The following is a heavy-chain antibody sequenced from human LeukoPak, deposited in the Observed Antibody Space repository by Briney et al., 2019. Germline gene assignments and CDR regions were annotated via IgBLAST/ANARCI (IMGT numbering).Heavy chain of an antibody. D-gene: IGHD3-22*01. Sequence: PGGSLRLSCTVSGFTVSSNSMSWVRQAPGKGLEWVSAISGSGGSTYYADSVKGRFTISRDNSKNTLYLQMNSLRAEDTAVYYCAKEDYYDSSGPIHWGQGTLVTVSS. CDR1: GFTVSSNS. J-gene: IGHJ4*02. V-gene: IGHV3-23*01. CDR3: AKEDYYDSSGPIH. CDR2: ISGSGGST.